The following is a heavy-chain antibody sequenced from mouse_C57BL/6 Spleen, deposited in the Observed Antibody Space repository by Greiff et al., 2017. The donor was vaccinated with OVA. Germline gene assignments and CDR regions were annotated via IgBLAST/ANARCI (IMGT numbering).Heavy chain of an antibody. CDR1: GYSFTDYN. V-gene: IGHV1-39*01. CDR3: ARGDYYGSSHEDYYAMDY. Sequence: EVKLQESGPELVKPGASVKISCKASGYSFTDYNMNWVKQSNGKSLEWIGVINPNYGTTSYNQKFKGKATLTVDQSSSTAYMQLNSLTSEDSAVYYCARGDYYGSSHEDYYAMDYWGQGTSVTVSS. CDR2: INPNYGTT. D-gene: IGHD1-1*01. J-gene: IGHJ4*01.